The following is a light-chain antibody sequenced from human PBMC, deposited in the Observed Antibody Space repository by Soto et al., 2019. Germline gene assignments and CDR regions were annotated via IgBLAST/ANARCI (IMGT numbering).Light chain of an antibody. Sequence: EIVLTRSPATLSLSPGERATLSCRASQSVSSYLAWYKQKPGQAPRLLIYDASNRATGIPARFSGSGSGTDFTLTISSLEPEDFAVYYCQQRSNWPLTFGPGTKVDIK. CDR3: QQRSNWPLT. V-gene: IGKV3-11*01. CDR1: QSVSSY. CDR2: DAS. J-gene: IGKJ3*01.